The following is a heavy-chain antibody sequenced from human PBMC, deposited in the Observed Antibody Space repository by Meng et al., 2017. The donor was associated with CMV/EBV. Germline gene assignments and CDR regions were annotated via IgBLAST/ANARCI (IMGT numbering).Heavy chain of an antibody. V-gene: IGHV4-61*02. Sequence: QVQLQESGPGLVKPSQTLSLTCTVSGGSISSGSYYWSWIRQPAGKGLEWIGRIYTSGSTNYNPSLKSRVTISVDTSKNQFSLKLSSVTAADTAVYYRARDQGIPDGYFDLWGRGTLVTVSS. CDR3: ARDQGIPDGYFDL. CDR2: IYTSGST. CDR1: GGSISSGSYY. J-gene: IGHJ2*01. D-gene: IGHD2-21*01.